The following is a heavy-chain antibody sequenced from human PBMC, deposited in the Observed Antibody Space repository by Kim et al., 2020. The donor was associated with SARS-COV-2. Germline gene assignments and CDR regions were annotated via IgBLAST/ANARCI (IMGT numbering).Heavy chain of an antibody. CDR2: ISYGSIYI. V-gene: IGHV3-21*01. J-gene: IGHJ6*02. CDR1: GFSFSNYN. Sequence: GGSLRLSCAGSGFSFSNYNMNWVRQTPGKGLEWVSSISYGSIYINYADSVKGRFTISRDNAKNSPYLQMNSLRAEDTAVYYCARDRSLSPNPYGLDVWGQGTTVTVSS. D-gene: IGHD7-27*01. CDR3: ARDRSLSPNPYGLDV.